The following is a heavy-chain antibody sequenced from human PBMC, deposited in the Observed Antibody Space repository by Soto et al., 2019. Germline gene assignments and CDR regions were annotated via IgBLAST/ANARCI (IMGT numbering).Heavy chain of an antibody. CDR3: ARTFYFDRSGMAV. CDR2: ISYDGKDK. Sequence: QVKLVESGGGVVQPGRSLRLSCEASEFTFSSYVMHWVRQAPGKGLEWVAVISYDGKDKYYAESVEGRFTLSRDNSKNTLYLQMNSLRAEDTAVYYCARTFYFDRSGMAVWGQGTTVIVSS. CDR1: EFTFSSYV. V-gene: IGHV3-30*04. D-gene: IGHD3-22*01. J-gene: IGHJ6*02.